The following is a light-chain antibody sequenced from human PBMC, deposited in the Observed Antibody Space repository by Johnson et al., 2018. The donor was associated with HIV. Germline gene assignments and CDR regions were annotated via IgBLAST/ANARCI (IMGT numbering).Light chain of an antibody. Sequence: QSVLTQPPSVSAAPGQKVTISCSGSSSNIGNSYISWYQQLPGTAPKLLIYKNDQRPSGIPDRFSGSKSGTSATLGITGLQTGDEADYYCGTWDSSLSAGIVFGTGTKVTVL. J-gene: IGLJ1*01. V-gene: IGLV1-51*02. CDR3: GTWDSSLSAGIV. CDR1: SSNIGNSY. CDR2: KND.